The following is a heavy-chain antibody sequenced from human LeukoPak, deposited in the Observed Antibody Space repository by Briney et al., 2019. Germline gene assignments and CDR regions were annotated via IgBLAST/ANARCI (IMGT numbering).Heavy chain of an antibody. J-gene: IGHJ4*02. D-gene: IGHD2-2*01. V-gene: IGHV4-34*01. CDR1: GGSFSGYY. Sequence: SETLSLTCAVYGGSFSGYYWGWIRQPPGKGLEWIGEINHSGSTNYNPSLKSRVTISVDTSKNQFSLKLSSVTAADTAVYYCARGIYCSSTSCYAIWRWWGQGTLVTVSS. CDR3: ARGIYCSSTSCYAIWRW. CDR2: INHSGST.